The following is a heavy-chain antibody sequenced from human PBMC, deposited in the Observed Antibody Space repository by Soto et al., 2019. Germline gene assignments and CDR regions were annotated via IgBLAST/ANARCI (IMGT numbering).Heavy chain of an antibody. V-gene: IGHV3-23*01. D-gene: IGHD6-19*01. J-gene: IGHJ4*02. CDR1: GFTFSSYA. CDR2: ISGTGDSI. Sequence: EVRLLESGGGLVQPGGSLRLSCAASGFTFSSYAMSWVRQAPGKGLEWVSAISGTGDSIYYADSVKGRFSISRDNSKNMLYVQMNSLRADDTAVYYCAKDLRIAVAGDFDYWGQGTLVTVSS. CDR3: AKDLRIAVAGDFDY.